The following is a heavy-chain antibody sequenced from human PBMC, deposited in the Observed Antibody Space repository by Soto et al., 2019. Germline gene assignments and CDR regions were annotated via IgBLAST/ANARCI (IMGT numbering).Heavy chain of an antibody. Sequence: PSETLSLTCTVSGYSISSGSYWAWIRQPPGKGPEWIASIYHGGTTFYNPSLKSRITISVDTSNNQFSLKLTSVTAADTAVYYCARELYCSSTSCYSNWFDPWGQGTLVTVSS. CDR1: GYSISSGSY. CDR2: IYHGGTT. V-gene: IGHV4-38-2*02. J-gene: IGHJ5*02. D-gene: IGHD2-2*01. CDR3: ARELYCSSTSCYSNWFDP.